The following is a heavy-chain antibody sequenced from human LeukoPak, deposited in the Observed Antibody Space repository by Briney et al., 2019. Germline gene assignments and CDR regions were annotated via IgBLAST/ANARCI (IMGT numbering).Heavy chain of an antibody. V-gene: IGHV3-30*02. CDR3: AREVVVAATRYMDV. CDR1: GFTFSSYG. CDR2: IRYDGSNK. J-gene: IGHJ6*03. Sequence: GGSLRLSCAASGFTFSSYGMHWVRQAPGKGLEWVAFIRYDGSNKYYADSVKGRFTISRDNAKNSLYLLLNSLRAEDTAVYYCAREVVVAATRYMDVWGKGTTVTISS. D-gene: IGHD2-15*01.